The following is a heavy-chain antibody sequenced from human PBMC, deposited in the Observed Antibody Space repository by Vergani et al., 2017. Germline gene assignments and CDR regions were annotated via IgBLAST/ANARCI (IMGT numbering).Heavy chain of an antibody. CDR2: ISSSSSYT. D-gene: IGHD4-17*01. Sequence: QVQLVESGGGLVKPGGSLRLSCAASGFTFSDYYMSWIRQAPGKGLEWVSYISSSSSYTNYADSVKGRFTISRDNAKNSLYLQMNSLRAEDTAVYYCAGSDYAQNEFDPWGQGTLVTVSS. CDR3: AGSDYAQNEFDP. J-gene: IGHJ5*02. V-gene: IGHV3-11*06. CDR1: GFTFSDYY.